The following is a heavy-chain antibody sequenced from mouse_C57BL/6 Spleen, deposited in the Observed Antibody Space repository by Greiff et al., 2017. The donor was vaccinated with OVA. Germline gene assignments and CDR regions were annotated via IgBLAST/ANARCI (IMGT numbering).Heavy chain of an antibody. V-gene: IGHV5-4*01. Sequence: EVQGVESGGGLVKPGGSLKLSCAASGFTFSSYAMSWVRQTPEKRLEWVATISDGGSYTYYPDNVKGRFTISRDNAKNNLYLQMSHLKSEDTAMYYCARDPLYYGSLFAYWGQGTLVTVSA. CDR3: ARDPLYYGSLFAY. D-gene: IGHD1-1*01. CDR1: GFTFSSYA. CDR2: ISDGGSYT. J-gene: IGHJ3*01.